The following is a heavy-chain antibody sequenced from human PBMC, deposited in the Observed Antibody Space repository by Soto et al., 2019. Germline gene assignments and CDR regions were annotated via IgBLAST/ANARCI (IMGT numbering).Heavy chain of an antibody. CDR2: ISGYNGYT. D-gene: IGHD3-16*01. CDR1: GYNFNTYG. V-gene: IGHV1-18*01. Sequence: QVQLMQSGAEVRRPGTSMRISCTTSGYNFNTYGIIWVRQARGQGLEWMGWISGYNGYTKYAQNFEDRVTLSTDPSTSTAFLELRNLRSGDTALYFCARDRDYSHTDADIDYWGQGTLVTVSS. J-gene: IGHJ4*02. CDR3: ARDRDYSHTDADIDY.